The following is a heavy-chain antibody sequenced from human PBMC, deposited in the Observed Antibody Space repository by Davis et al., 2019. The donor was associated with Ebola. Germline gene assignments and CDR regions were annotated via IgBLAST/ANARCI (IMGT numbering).Heavy chain of an antibody. D-gene: IGHD4-11*01. V-gene: IGHV3-30*02. Sequence: GESLKISCAASGFTFNIFDMHWVRQAPGRGLEWVAFVRSHGSDDQYADSVKGRFTISRDNSKNTLYLQMNSLRPEDTAVYYCARDSDDYSFDYWGQGTLVTVSS. CDR3: ARDSDDYSFDY. CDR1: GFTFNIFD. J-gene: IGHJ4*02. CDR2: VRSHGSDD.